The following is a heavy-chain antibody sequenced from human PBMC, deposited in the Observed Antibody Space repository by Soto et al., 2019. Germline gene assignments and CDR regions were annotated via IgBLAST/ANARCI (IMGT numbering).Heavy chain of an antibody. V-gene: IGHV3-23*01. CDR1: GFTFSSYA. CDR3: AKGRHIVVVPAAIPADCYGMDV. D-gene: IGHD2-2*01. CDR2: ISGSGGST. J-gene: IGHJ6*02. Sequence: EVQLLESGGGLVQPGGSLRLSCAASGFTFSSYAMSWVRQAPGKGLEWVSAISGSGGSTYYADSVKGRFTISRDNSKNTLYRQMNCLRAEETAVYYCAKGRHIVVVPAAIPADCYGMDVWGQGTTVTVSS.